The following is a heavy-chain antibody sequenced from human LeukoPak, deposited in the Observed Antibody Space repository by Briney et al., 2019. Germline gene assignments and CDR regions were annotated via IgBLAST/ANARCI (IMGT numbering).Heavy chain of an antibody. J-gene: IGHJ6*03. CDR2: ISAYNGNT. Sequence: GASVKVSCKASGYTFTSYGISWVRQAPGQGLEWMGWISAYNGNTNYAQKLQGRVTMTTDTSTSTAYMELRSLRSDDTAVYYRARVFYGSGSYSIYYYMDVWGKGTTVTISS. CDR3: ARVFYGSGSYSIYYYMDV. CDR1: GYTFTSYG. D-gene: IGHD3-10*01. V-gene: IGHV1-18*01.